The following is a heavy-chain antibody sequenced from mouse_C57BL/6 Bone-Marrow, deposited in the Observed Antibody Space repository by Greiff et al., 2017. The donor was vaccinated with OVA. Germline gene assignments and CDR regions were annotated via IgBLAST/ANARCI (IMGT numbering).Heavy chain of an antibody. Sequence: VQLVESGAELVKPGASVKMSCKASGYTFTSYWITWVKQRPGQGLAWIGDIYPGSGSTNYNEKFKSKATLTVDTSSSTAYMQLSSLTSEDSAVYYCARLWDGFPFAYWGQGTLVTVSA. CDR1: GYTFTSYW. CDR2: IYPGSGST. J-gene: IGHJ3*01. D-gene: IGHD4-1*01. V-gene: IGHV1-55*01. CDR3: ARLWDGFPFAY.